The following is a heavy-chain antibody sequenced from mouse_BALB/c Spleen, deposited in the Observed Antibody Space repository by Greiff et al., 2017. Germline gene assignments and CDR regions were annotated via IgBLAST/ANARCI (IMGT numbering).Heavy chain of an antibody. J-gene: IGHJ3*01. Sequence: EVKLVESGGGLVKPGGSLKLSCAASGFTFSSYAMSWVRQSPEKRLEWVAEISSGGSYTYYPDTVTGRFTISRDNAKNTLYLEMSSLRSEDTAMYYCAREGYYDGAYWGQGTLVTVSA. V-gene: IGHV5-9-4*01. CDR3: AREGYYDGAY. CDR1: GFTFSSYA. CDR2: ISSGGSYT. D-gene: IGHD2-3*01.